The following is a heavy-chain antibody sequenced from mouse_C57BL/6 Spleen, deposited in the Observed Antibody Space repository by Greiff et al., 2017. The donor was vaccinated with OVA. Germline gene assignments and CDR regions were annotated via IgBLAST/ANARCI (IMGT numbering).Heavy chain of an antibody. CDR1: GYAFTNYL. CDR3: ARYNDGYSVYAMDY. V-gene: IGHV1-54*01. CDR2: INPGSGGT. D-gene: IGHD2-3*01. J-gene: IGHJ4*01. Sequence: VMLVESGAELVRPGTSVKVSCKASGYAFTNYLIEWVKQRPGQGLEWIGVINPGSGGTNYNEKFKGKATLTADKSSSTAYMQLSSLTSEDSAVYFCARYNDGYSVYAMDYWGQGTSVTVSS.